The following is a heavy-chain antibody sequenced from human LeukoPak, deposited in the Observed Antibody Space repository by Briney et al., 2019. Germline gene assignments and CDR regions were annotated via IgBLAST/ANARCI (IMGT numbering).Heavy chain of an antibody. J-gene: IGHJ4*02. CDR1: GGSISSYY. CDR3: ARGRLRYGDYHDY. Sequence: SETLSLTCTVSGGSISSYYWSWIRQPPGKGLEWIGEINHSGSTNYNPSLKSRVTISVDTSKNQFSLKLSSVTAADTAVYYCARGRLRYGDYHDYWGQGTLVTVSS. D-gene: IGHD4-17*01. CDR2: INHSGST. V-gene: IGHV4-34*01.